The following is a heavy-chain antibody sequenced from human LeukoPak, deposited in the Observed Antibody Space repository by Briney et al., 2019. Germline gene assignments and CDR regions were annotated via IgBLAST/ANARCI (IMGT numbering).Heavy chain of an antibody. CDR2: ISSSSSYI. D-gene: IGHD3-3*01. Sequence: KPGGSLRLSCAASGFTFSSYSMNWVRQAPGKGLEWVSSISSSSSYIYYADSVKGRFTISRDNAKNSLYLQMNSLRAEDTAVYYCARDRDGDFWSGYYTGERWFDPWGQGTLVTVSS. V-gene: IGHV3-21*01. CDR3: ARDRDGDFWSGYYTGERWFDP. J-gene: IGHJ5*02. CDR1: GFTFSSYS.